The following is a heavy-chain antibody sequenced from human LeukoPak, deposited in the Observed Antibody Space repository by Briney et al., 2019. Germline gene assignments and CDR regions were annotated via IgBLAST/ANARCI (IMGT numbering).Heavy chain of an antibody. CDR1: GGSLRGYY. J-gene: IGHJ5*02. Sequence: SETLSLTCAVWGGSLRGYYWRGIGQPPGKGVEGRGEINHSGSTNYNPSLKSRVPISVDTSKNQFSLKLSSVTAADTAVYYCARGKVDRLQSRKGGRFDPWGQGTLVTVSS. V-gene: IGHV4-34*01. CDR3: ARGKVDRLQSRKGGRFDP. CDR2: INHSGST. D-gene: IGHD5-24*01.